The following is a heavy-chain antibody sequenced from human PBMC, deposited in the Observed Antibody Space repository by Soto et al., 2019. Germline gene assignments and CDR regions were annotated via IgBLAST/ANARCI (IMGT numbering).Heavy chain of an antibody. J-gene: IGHJ5*02. CDR1: AGSISGGVYY. CDR3: ARDGYPAYNWLDP. Sequence: SETLSLTCTVSAGSISGGVYYWSWIRQPPGKGLEWIGYIYYSGSTYYNPSLKSRVTMTTDTSTNTAYMELRSLRPDDTAMYYCARDGYPAYNWLDPWGQGTLVTVSS. D-gene: IGHD5-12*01. V-gene: IGHV4-30-4*02. CDR2: IYYSGST.